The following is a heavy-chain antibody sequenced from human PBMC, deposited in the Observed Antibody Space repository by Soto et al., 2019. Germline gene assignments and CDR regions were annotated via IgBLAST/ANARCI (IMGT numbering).Heavy chain of an antibody. CDR2: INHSGST. CDR1: GGSFSGYY. Sequence: SETLSLTCAVYGGSFSGYYCSWIRQPPGKGLEWIGEINHSGSTNYNPSLKSRVTISVDTSKNQFSLKLSSVTAADTAVYYCARGVADIVVVVAATSTRDYYMDVWGKGTTVTVSS. D-gene: IGHD2-15*01. J-gene: IGHJ6*03. V-gene: IGHV4-34*01. CDR3: ARGVADIVVVVAATSTRDYYMDV.